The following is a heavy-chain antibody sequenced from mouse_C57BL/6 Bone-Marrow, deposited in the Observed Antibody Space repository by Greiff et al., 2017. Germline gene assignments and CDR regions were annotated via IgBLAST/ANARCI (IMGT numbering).Heavy chain of an antibody. CDR2: ISNGGGST. V-gene: IGHV5-12*01. CDR3: ARMGWLLPFAY. D-gene: IGHD2-3*01. CDR1: GFTFSDYY. J-gene: IGHJ3*01. Sequence: DVMLVESGGGLVQPGGSLKLSCAASGFTFSDYYMYWVRQTPEQRLEWVAYISNGGGSTYYPDTVKGRFTISRDKSKNTLYLQMSRLKSEDTAMYYCARMGWLLPFAYWGQGTLVTVSA.